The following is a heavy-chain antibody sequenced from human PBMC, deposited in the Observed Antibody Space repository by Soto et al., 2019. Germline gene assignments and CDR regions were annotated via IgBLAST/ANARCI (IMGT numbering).Heavy chain of an antibody. CDR2: ISYDGSNK. CDR1: GFTFSSYG. CDR3: AKGGSFDYYYGMEV. V-gene: IGHV3-30*18. Sequence: ESGGGVVQPGRSLRLSCAASGFTFSSYGMHWVRQAPGKGLEWVAVISYDGSNKYYADSVKGRFTISRDNSKNTLYLQMNSPRAEETAVYYCAKGGSFDYYYGMEVWGQGTTVTVSS. J-gene: IGHJ6*01. D-gene: IGHD3-10*01.